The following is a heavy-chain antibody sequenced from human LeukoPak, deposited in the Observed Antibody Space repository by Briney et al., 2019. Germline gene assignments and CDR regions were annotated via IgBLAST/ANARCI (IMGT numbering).Heavy chain of an antibody. Sequence: PGGSLRLSCAASGFTVSSNYMSWARQAPGKGLEWVSVIYSGGSTYYADSVKGRFTISRDNSKNTLYLQMNSLRAEDTAVYYCARQYGSGSYSYFDYWGQGTLVTVSS. D-gene: IGHD3-10*01. CDR2: IYSGGST. CDR3: ARQYGSGSYSYFDY. J-gene: IGHJ4*02. CDR1: GFTVSSNY. V-gene: IGHV3-66*04.